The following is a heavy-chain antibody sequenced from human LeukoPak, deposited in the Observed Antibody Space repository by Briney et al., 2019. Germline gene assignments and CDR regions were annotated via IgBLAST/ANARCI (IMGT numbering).Heavy chain of an antibody. J-gene: IGHJ5*02. Sequence: ASVKVSCKASGYTFINYGIRWVRQAPGQGLEWIGWISAYNGNTHYAQKCQDRVTMATDTSTSTAYMELRSLTSDDTAVYYCARVIVVPATEYNWFDPWGQGTLVTVSS. CDR3: ARVIVVPATEYNWFDP. D-gene: IGHD2-2*01. V-gene: IGHV1-18*01. CDR1: GYTFINYG. CDR2: ISAYNGNT.